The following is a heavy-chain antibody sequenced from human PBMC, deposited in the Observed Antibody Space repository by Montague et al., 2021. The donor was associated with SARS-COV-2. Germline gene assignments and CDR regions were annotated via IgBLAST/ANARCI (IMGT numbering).Heavy chain of an antibody. CDR3: ARPQQQLAFDY. CDR1: GGSLSSSSYY. CDR2: FFYSGGT. D-gene: IGHD6-13*01. Sequence: SETLSLTCTVSGGSLSSSSYYWGWIRQPPGKGLEWVGSFFYSGGTYYNPSLKSRVTISVDTSKNQFSLKLSSVTAADTAVYYSARPQQQLAFDYWGQGTLVTVSS. J-gene: IGHJ4*02. V-gene: IGHV4-39*01.